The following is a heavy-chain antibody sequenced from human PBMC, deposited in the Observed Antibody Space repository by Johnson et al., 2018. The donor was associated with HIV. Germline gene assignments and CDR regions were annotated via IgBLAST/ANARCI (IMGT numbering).Heavy chain of an antibody. CDR1: GFTFDDYA. CDR3: VRRFYDSSAFDI. Sequence: VQLVESGGGLVQPGRSLRLSCAASGFTFDDYAMHWVRQAPGKGLEWVSGISWNSGSIGYADSVKGRFTISRDNSKNTLFLQMNSLRAEDTAVYYCVRRFYDSSAFDIWGQGTRVSVSS. J-gene: IGHJ3*02. V-gene: IGHV3-9*01. D-gene: IGHD3-22*01. CDR2: ISWNSGSI.